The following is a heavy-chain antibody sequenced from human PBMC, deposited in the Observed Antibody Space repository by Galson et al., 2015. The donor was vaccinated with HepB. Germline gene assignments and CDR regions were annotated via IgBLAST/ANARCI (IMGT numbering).Heavy chain of an antibody. J-gene: IGHJ3*02. Sequence: SLRLSCAASGFTLSSSSMHWVRQAPGKGLVWVSRISSDGSITIYADSVKGRFTISRDNAKNTLYVQMNSLRAEGTAVYYCAREGGSGALDIWGQGTMVTVSS. CDR3: AREGGSGALDI. D-gene: IGHD3-10*01. V-gene: IGHV3-74*01. CDR1: GFTLSSSS. CDR2: ISSDGSIT.